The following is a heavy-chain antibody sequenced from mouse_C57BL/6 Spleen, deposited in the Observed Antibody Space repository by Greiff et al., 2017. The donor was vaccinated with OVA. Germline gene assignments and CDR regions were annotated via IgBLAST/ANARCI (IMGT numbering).Heavy chain of an antibody. D-gene: IGHD1-1*01. Sequence: EVKLVESGPELVKPGASVKMSCKASGYTFTDYNMHWVKQSHGKSLEWIGYINPNNGGTSYNQKFKGKATLTVNKSSSTAYMELRSLTSEDSAVYYCARDAITYYFDYWGQGTTLTVSS. CDR3: ARDAITYYFDY. CDR1: GYTFTDYN. CDR2: INPNNGGT. V-gene: IGHV1-22*01. J-gene: IGHJ2*01.